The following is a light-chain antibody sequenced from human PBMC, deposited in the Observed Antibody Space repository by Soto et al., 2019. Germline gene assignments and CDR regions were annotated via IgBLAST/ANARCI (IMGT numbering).Light chain of an antibody. J-gene: IGKJ3*01. V-gene: IGKV3-15*01. Sequence: EIEMTQSPATLSLAPGERVTLSCRASESVSTNLAWYQQKAGQAPRLLIYGASTRATGIPARFSGSGSGTEFTLTISSLQSEDFAVYYCQENNDWRFTFGPGTKVDIK. CDR1: ESVSTN. CDR2: GAS. CDR3: QENNDWRFT.